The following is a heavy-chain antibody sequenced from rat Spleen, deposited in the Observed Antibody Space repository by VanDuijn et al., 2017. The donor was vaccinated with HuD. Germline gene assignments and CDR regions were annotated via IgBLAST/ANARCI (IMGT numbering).Heavy chain of an antibody. D-gene: IGHD1-5*01. CDR2: ISTGGGNT. CDR1: GFTFSNYC. V-gene: IGHV5-25*01. CDR3: ARLRYNPFDY. J-gene: IGHJ2*01. Sequence: EVQLVESGGGLVQPGRSMKLSCAVSGFTFSNYCMTWVRQAPTKSLDWVASISTGGGNTYYRDSVKGRFTISRDDAKSTLYLQMDSLRSEDTATYYCARLRYNPFDYWGQGVMVTVSS.